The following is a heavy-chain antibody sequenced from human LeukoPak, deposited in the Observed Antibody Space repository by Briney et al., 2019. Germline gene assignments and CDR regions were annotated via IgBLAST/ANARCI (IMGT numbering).Heavy chain of an antibody. CDR1: GGSISSSNW. D-gene: IGHD7-27*01. Sequence: SETLSLTCAVSGGSISSSNWWSWVRQTPEKGLEWIGEIFHTGIANYNPSLESRVTISIDKSKNQFSLKLSSVTAADTAVFYCARLHWGSGGSGSFDYWGQGTLVTVSS. V-gene: IGHV4-4*02. CDR2: IFHTGIA. CDR3: ARLHWGSGGSGSFDY. J-gene: IGHJ4*02.